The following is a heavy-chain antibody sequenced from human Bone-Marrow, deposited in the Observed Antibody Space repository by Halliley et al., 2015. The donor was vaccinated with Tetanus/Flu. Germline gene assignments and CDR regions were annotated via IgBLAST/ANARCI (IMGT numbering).Heavy chain of an antibody. CDR3: AGRQWGFYNSRDNCSVY. V-gene: IGHV4-39*02. CDR2: LYYSGST. J-gene: IGHJ4*02. Sequence: TLSLTCTVSGVSLTSSGYYWGWIRQPPGKGLEWIGSLYYSGSTYYNPSLKSRVSISVDTSKNHLSLNLNSVTAADTAVYYCAGRQWGFYNSRDNCSVYWGPGILVTVSS. D-gene: IGHD3-22*01. CDR1: GVSLTSSGYY.